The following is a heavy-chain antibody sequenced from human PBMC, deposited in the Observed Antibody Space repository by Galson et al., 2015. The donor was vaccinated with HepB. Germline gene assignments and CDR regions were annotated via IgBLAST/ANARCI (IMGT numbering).Heavy chain of an antibody. Sequence: SLRLSCAASGFTVSSNYMSWVRQAPGKGLEWVSVIYSGGSTYYADSVKGRFTISRDNSKNTLYLQMNSLRAEDTAVYYCARVQFGYGGNSVSILIERYFDLWGRGTLVTVSS. CDR2: IYSGGST. J-gene: IGHJ2*01. V-gene: IGHV3-53*01. D-gene: IGHD4-23*01. CDR1: GFTVSSNY. CDR3: ARVQFGYGGNSVSILIERYFDL.